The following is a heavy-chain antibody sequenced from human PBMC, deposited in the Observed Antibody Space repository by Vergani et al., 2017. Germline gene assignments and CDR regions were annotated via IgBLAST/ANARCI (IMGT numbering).Heavy chain of an antibody. D-gene: IGHD3-10*01. CDR1: GGPITTGAYS. CDR3: AIKLSYYDGSGSDDYNPFYYEGMYV. J-gene: IGHJ6*02. V-gene: IGHV4-61*02. Sequence: QVQLQESGPRLVRPSQTLSLTCPVPGGPITTGAYSWSWIRQPAGKGLEWIGGVYTSGMTTYTPSCKNRDTILFDRSKSQLSLQLTSVTAGDTAVYFCAIKLSYYDGSGSDDYNPFYYEGMYVWGPGTTVNVSS. CDR2: VYTSGMT.